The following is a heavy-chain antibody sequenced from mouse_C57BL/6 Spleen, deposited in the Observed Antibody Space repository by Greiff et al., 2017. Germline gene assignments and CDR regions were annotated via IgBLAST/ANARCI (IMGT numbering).Heavy chain of an antibody. D-gene: IGHD1-1*01. CDR3: ARGGGSSYYAMDY. V-gene: IGHV1-54*01. CDR1: GYAFTNYL. J-gene: IGHJ4*01. CDR2: INPGSGGT. Sequence: QVQLKQSGAELVRPGTSVKVSCKASGYAFTNYLIEWVKQRPGQGLEWIGVINPGSGGTNYNEKLKGKATLTADKSSSTAYMQLSSLTSEDSAVYFCARGGGSSYYAMDYWGQGTSVTVSS.